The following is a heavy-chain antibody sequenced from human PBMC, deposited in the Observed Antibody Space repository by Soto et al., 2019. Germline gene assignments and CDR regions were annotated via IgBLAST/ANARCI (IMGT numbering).Heavy chain of an antibody. CDR1: GFTFTRYS. J-gene: IGHJ4*02. V-gene: IGHV3-21*06. CDR3: ARESEDLTSNFDY. Sequence: RRLSCSASGFTFTRYSMNLVRQAPGKGLEWVSSISSTTNYIYYGDSMKGRFTISRDNAKNSLYLEMNSLRAEDTAVYYCARESEDLTSNFDYWGQGTLVTVSS. CDR2: ISSTTNYI.